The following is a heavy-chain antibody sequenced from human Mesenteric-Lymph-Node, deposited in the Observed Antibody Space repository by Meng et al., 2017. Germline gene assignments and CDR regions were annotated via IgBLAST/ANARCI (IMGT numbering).Heavy chain of an antibody. CDR2: ISVYNGNT. J-gene: IGHJ6*02. Sequence: ASVKVSCKASGYTFTSYYMHWVRQAPGQGLEWMGWISVYNGNTNYAQKLQGRVTMTTDTSTSTAYMELRSLRSDDTAVYYCAVYGSGSRWDYGMDVWGQGTTVTVAS. D-gene: IGHD3-10*01. V-gene: IGHV1-18*04. CDR3: AVYGSGSRWDYGMDV. CDR1: GYTFTSYY.